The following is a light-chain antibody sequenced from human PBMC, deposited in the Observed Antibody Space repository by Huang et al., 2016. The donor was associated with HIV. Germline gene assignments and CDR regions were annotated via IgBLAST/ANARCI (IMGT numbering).Light chain of an antibody. CDR1: HHLIHSNGYHY. J-gene: IGKJ5*01. CDR2: LGS. CDR3: MQALQTPRT. V-gene: IGKV2-28*01. Sequence: DIVMTQSPLSLPVTPGEPASISCRSSHHLIHSNGYHYLDWYLQRPGQSPQLLIYLGSNRASGVPDRFSGSGSVTYFTLKISRVEAEDVGVYYCMQALQTPRTFGQGTRLEI.